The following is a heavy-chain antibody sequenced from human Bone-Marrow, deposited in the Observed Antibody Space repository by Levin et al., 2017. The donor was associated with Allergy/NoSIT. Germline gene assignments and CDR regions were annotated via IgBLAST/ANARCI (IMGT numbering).Heavy chain of an antibody. Sequence: PGGSLRLSCVVSGYSIRSGYYWGWIRQPPGKGLEWIGSIHHTGFTHYRPSLRSRLTISVDTSKNQISLKLSSVTTADTAVYFCTSRDGRSVDYWGQGTLVTVSS. D-gene: IGHD5-24*01. V-gene: IGHV4-38-2*01. J-gene: IGHJ4*02. CDR1: GYSIRSGYY. CDR2: IHHTGFT. CDR3: TSRDGRSVDY.